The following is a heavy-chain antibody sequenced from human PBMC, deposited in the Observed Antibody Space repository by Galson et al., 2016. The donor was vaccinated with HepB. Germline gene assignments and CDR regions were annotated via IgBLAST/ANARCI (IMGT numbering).Heavy chain of an antibody. CDR1: GGSVSYYY. V-gene: IGHV4-59*02. J-gene: IGHJ6*02. CDR3: ARDDSGGWYGFHYGMDV. Sequence: ETLSLTCTVSGGSVSYYYWSWIRQPPGKGLEWIGYIYYSESTNYNPSLKSRVTISVDASKNQFSLKLTSVTAAETAVYYCARDDSGGWYGFHYGMDVWGQGTTVTVSS. D-gene: IGHD6-19*01. CDR2: IYYSEST.